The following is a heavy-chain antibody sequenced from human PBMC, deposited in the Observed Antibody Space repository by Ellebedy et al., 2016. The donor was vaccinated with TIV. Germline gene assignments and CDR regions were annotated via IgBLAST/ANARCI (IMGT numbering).Heavy chain of an antibody. CDR2: IYFSGIT. CDR3: ARWVGHFDF. Sequence: MPGGSLRLSCTVSDGSISNFHWSWIRQPPGKGLEWIGYIYFSGITNYNPSLKSRVTMSVDMSKNQFSLKLSSVTTADTAVYYCARWVGHFDFWGQGAQVTVSS. D-gene: IGHD1-26*01. CDR1: DGSISNFH. J-gene: IGHJ4*02. V-gene: IGHV4-59*01.